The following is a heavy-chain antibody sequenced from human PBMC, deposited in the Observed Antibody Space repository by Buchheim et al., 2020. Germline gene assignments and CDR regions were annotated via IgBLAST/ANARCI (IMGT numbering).Heavy chain of an antibody. CDR3: ARHQSGTHFDY. J-gene: IGHJ4*02. D-gene: IGHD2-15*01. CDR2: INYSGNT. V-gene: IGHV4-39*01. Sequence: QLQLQESGPGLVKPSETLSLTCSVSGGSISSNSYYWGWIRQPPGKNLEWIGSINYSGNTYYNPSLKSRVTMSVETSKNHFSLKLSSVTAADTAIYYCARHQSGTHFDYWGQG. CDR1: GGSISSNSYY.